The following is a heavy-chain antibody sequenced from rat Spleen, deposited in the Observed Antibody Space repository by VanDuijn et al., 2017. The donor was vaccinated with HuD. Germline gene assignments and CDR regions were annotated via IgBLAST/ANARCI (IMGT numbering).Heavy chain of an antibody. Sequence: EVQLVESGGGLVQPGRSMKLSCAASGFTFSNYDMAWVRQAPTKGLEWVASISYDVRSTYYRDSVKGRFTISRDNAKNTLYLQMDSLRLEDTATYYCATHNSGYFDYWGQGVMVTVSS. J-gene: IGHJ2*01. CDR1: GFTFSNYD. CDR2: ISYDVRST. CDR3: ATHNSGYFDY. V-gene: IGHV5-25*01. D-gene: IGHD4-3*01.